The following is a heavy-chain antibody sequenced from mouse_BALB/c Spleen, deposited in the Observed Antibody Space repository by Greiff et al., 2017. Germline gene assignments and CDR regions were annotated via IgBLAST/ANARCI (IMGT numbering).Heavy chain of an antibody. D-gene: IGHD1-1*01. CDR1: GYTFSSYW. J-gene: IGHJ3*01. V-gene: IGHV1-9*01. CDR2: ILPGSGST. CDR3: SRYYYGSVYWFAY. Sequence: VQLQQSGAELMKPGASVKISCKATGYTFSSYWIEWVKQRPGHGLEWIGEILPGSGSTNYNEKFKGKATFTADTSSNTAYMQLSSLTSEDSAVYYRSRYYYGSVYWFAYWGQGTLVTVSA.